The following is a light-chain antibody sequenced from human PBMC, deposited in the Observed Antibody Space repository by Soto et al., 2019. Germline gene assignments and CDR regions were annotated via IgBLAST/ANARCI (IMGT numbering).Light chain of an antibody. CDR3: QQFYYYPHT. Sequence: EIVLTQSPATLSLSPGERATLSCRASQNVANYLDWYQQKPGQAPRLLIYESSNRATGIAARFSGSGSGTDFTLTISSLEPEDFAVYYCQQFYYYPHTFGQGTKLEVK. CDR2: ESS. CDR1: QNVANY. V-gene: IGKV3-11*01. J-gene: IGKJ2*01.